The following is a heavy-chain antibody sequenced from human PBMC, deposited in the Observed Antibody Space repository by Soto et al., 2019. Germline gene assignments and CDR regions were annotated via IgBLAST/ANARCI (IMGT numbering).Heavy chain of an antibody. V-gene: IGHV3-30*19. CDR2: TSYDGTNK. D-gene: IGHD3-16*01. Sequence: QVQLVESGGGVVQPGTSLRLSCVGSGFTFRSFVIHWVRQAPGRGLEWVALTSYDGTNKYFGDSVKGRFTISRDNSRNTVDLQMDSLRLEDTALYYCARWGTTGGLDVWGQGTLVSVSS. CDR1: GFTFRSFV. J-gene: IGHJ4*02. CDR3: ARWGTTGGLDV.